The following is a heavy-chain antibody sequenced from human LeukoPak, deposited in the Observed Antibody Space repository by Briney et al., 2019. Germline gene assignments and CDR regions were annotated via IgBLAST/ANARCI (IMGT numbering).Heavy chain of an antibody. CDR1: GFTVSSNY. V-gene: IGHV3-66*01. Sequence: GGSLRLSCAASGFTVSSNYMSWVRQAPGKGLEWVSVIYTGGSTYYADSVKGRFTISRDNSKNTLYLQVNSLRAEDTAVYYCAREKTTGTYYVDYWGQGTLVTVSS. CDR2: IYTGGST. D-gene: IGHD1-7*01. J-gene: IGHJ4*02. CDR3: AREKTTGTYYVDY.